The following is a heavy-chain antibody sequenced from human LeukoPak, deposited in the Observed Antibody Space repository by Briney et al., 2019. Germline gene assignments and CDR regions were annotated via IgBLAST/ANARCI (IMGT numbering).Heavy chain of an antibody. CDR2: ISYDGSNK. D-gene: IGHD6-13*01. Sequence: GGSLRLSRAASGFTFSSYGMHWVRQAPGKGLEWVAVISYDGSNKYYADSVKGRFTISRDNSKNTLYLQMNSLRAEDTAVYYCANLQGRLSSSWYGGQQGGTDWGQGTLVTVSS. CDR1: GFTFSSYG. J-gene: IGHJ4*02. CDR3: ANLQGRLSSSWYGGQQGGTD. V-gene: IGHV3-30*18.